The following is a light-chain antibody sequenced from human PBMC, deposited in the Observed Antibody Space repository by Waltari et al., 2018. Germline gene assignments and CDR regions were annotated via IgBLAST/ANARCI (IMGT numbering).Light chain of an antibody. Sequence: QSALTQPPSVSGSPGQSVTISCTGTSRDVGTYNRVSWYQQPPGTAPRLLIYEAIHRPSGVPDRFSVSKSGDTASLTISELQPEDEADYYCSSYTTSGTLIFGGGTTLTIL. V-gene: IGLV2-18*02. CDR2: EAI. J-gene: IGLJ2*01. CDR1: SRDVGTYNR. CDR3: SSYTTSGTLI.